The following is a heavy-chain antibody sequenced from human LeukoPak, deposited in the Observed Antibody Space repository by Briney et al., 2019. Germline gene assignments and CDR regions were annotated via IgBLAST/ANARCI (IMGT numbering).Heavy chain of an antibody. D-gene: IGHD3-10*01. CDR1: GFSFSEHG. J-gene: IGHJ3*02. Sequence: GGSLRLSCAASGFSFSEHGMHWVRQAPGKRPEWVTATWYDGSNNHYAASVKGRFTISRDNSKNTVFLEMNSLRAEDTAVYHCARDRYFGSDGFDIWGPGTMVIVSS. CDR2: TWYDGSNN. CDR3: ARDRYFGSDGFDI. V-gene: IGHV3-33*01.